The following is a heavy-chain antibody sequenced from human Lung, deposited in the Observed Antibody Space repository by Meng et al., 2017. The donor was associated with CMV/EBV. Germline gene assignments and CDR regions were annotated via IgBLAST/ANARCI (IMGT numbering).Heavy chain of an antibody. V-gene: IGHV1-69*05. D-gene: IGHD1-26*01. CDR3: AITRGSYYASALDH. CDR1: GLTFNNSA. CDR2: IIPFLGTS. J-gene: IGHJ4*02. Sequence: SVKVSCKASGLTFNNSAISWVRQAPGQGPEWMGGIIPFLGTSHYAQNFQGRLLITTDESTTTAYMELSSLKSEDTALYYCAITRGSYYASALDHWGQGTLVTVSS.